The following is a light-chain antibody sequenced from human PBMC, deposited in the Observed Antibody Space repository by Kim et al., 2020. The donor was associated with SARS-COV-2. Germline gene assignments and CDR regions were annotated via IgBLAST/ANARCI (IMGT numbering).Light chain of an antibody. CDR2: AAS. J-gene: IGKJ1*01. CDR3: QQNYSTPPRT. Sequence: DIQMTQSPSSLSASVGDRVTITCRASQSISSYLNWYQQKPGKAPKLLIYAASSLQSGVSSRFSGSGSGTEFTLTISSLQPEDFASYYCQQNYSTPPRTFGQGTKVDIK. CDR1: QSISSY. V-gene: IGKV1-39*01.